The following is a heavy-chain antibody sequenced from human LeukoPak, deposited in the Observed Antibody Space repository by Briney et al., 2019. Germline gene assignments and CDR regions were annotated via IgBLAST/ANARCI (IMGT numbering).Heavy chain of an antibody. J-gene: IGHJ4*02. CDR3: ARDSPYYYDSSGYQFEY. Sequence: ASVKVSCKASGYTFTSYGITWVRQAPGQGLEWMGWISAYNGNTKYAQKLQGRVTMTTDTSTSTGYMELRSLRSDDTAVYYCARDSPYYYDSSGYQFEYWGQGTLVTVSS. D-gene: IGHD3-22*01. CDR2: ISAYNGNT. CDR1: GYTFTSYG. V-gene: IGHV1-18*01.